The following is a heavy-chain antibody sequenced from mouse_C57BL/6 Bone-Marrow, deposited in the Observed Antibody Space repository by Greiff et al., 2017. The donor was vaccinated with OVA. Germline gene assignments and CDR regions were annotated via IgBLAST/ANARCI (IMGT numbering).Heavy chain of an antibody. Sequence: EVKLVESGGGLVKPGGSLKLSCAASGFTFSDYGMHWVRQAPENGLAWVAYLSSGSSTIDYADTVKGRFTISRDNAKNTLFLQMTSLRSEDTAMYYCLLWAYWGQGTLVTVSA. V-gene: IGHV5-17*01. CDR3: LLWAY. CDR2: LSSGSSTI. J-gene: IGHJ3*01. D-gene: IGHD2-10*01. CDR1: GFTFSDYG.